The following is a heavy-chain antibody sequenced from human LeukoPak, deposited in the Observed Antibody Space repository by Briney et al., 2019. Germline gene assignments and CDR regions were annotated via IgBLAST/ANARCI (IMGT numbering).Heavy chain of an antibody. D-gene: IGHD3-3*01. CDR3: AKDNRYDFWSGYFWFDY. CDR1: GFTFSSYA. Sequence: PGGSLRLSCGASGFTFSSYAMPWVRQAPGKGLEWVSAISGSGGSTYYADSVKGRFTISRDNSKNTLYLQMNSLRAEDTAVYYCAKDNRYDFWSGYFWFDYWGQGTLVTVSS. J-gene: IGHJ4*02. V-gene: IGHV3-23*01. CDR2: ISGSGGST.